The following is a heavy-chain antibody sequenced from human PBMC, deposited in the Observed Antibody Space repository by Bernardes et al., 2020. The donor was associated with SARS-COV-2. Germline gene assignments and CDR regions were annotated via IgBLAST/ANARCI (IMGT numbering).Heavy chain of an antibody. CDR3: ARVDTDYVWGSYRYKGYGRWFDP. CDR1: GGSISSYY. D-gene: IGHD3-16*02. V-gene: IGHV4-59*01. Sequence: SETLSLTCTISGGSISSYYWSWIRQPPGKGLEWIGYIYYSGSTNYNPSLKSRVTISVDTSKNQFSLKLSSVTAADTAVYYCARVDTDYVWGSYRYKGYGRWFDPWGQGTLVTVSS. J-gene: IGHJ5*02. CDR2: IYYSGST.